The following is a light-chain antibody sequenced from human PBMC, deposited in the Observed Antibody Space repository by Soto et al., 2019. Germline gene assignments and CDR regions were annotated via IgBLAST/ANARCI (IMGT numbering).Light chain of an antibody. CDR1: QDIAKY. CDR2: VAS. J-gene: IGKJ4*01. V-gene: IGKV1-33*01. CDR3: QQYDNLLA. Sequence: DIQMTQSPSSLSASVGDRVTITCQASQDIAKYLNWYQQKPGNAPKLLLYVASELHAGLPSRFSGSGSGTDFSFTISSVKPEDFATYYCQQYDNLLAFGGGTKVEIK.